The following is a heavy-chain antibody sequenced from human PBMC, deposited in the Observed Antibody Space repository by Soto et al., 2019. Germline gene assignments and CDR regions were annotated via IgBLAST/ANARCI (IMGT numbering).Heavy chain of an antibody. CDR3: TSKPPPRYYYDSSGYPYFDY. D-gene: IGHD3-22*01. V-gene: IGHV3-15*07. CDR2: IKSKTDGGTT. J-gene: IGHJ4*02. Sequence: GGSLRLSCAASGFTFSNAWMNWVRQAPGKGLEWVGRIKSKTDGGTTDYAAPVKGRFTISRDDSKNTLYLQMNSLKTEDTAVYYCTSKPPPRYYYDSSGYPYFDYWGQGTLVTVSS. CDR1: GFTFSNAW.